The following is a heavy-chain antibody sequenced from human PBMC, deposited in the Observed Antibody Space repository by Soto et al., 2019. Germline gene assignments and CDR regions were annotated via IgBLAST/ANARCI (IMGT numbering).Heavy chain of an antibody. CDR3: AGGESIVVATRRLRDV. CDR2: ICNNGTT. J-gene: IGHJ6*04. V-gene: IGHV4-59*03. D-gene: IGHD3-22*01. Sequence: LVPRSAPCPVPGACTRRSWRPWIRKTPGEGLEWIGCICNNGTTNYNPTLKSRVAISIDTQKNQFSLQLSSVTVAGTAFYYCAGGESIVVATRRLRDVWGRWTTVTIPS. CDR1: GACTRRSW.